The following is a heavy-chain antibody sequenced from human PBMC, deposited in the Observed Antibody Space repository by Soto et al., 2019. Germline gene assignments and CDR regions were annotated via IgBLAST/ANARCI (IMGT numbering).Heavy chain of an antibody. Sequence: AAVQATCKARGYTITGYFMHWVRQAPGQGLEWMGWINPNSGGTNYAQKFQGWVNMTRDTSISTAYMELSRLRSDNTAVYYCARENGDGHLFAPPGQGSPVTVSS. CDR2: INPNSGGT. D-gene: IGHD4-17*01. V-gene: IGHV1-2*04. J-gene: IGHJ5*02. CDR1: GYTITGYF. CDR3: ARENGDGHLFAP.